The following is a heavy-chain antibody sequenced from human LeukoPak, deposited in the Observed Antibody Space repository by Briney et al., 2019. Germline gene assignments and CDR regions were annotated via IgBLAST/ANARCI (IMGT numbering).Heavy chain of an antibody. Sequence: ASVKVSCXASGYTFTSYYMHWVRQAPGQGLEWMGIINPSGGSTSYAQKFQGRVTMTRDTSTSTVYMELSSLRSEDTAVYYCARPYKRYCSSTSCYEAEYYFDYWGQGTLVTVSS. CDR2: INPSGGST. J-gene: IGHJ4*02. CDR3: ARPYKRYCSSTSCYEAEYYFDY. D-gene: IGHD2-2*01. CDR1: GYTFTSYY. V-gene: IGHV1-46*03.